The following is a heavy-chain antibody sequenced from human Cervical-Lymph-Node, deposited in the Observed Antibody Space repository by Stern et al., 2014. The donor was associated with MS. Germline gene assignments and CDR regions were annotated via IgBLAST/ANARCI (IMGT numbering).Heavy chain of an antibody. D-gene: IGHD3-9*01. V-gene: IGHV4-31*03. J-gene: IGHJ5*02. CDR1: GGSISSGGYY. CDR2: IYYNGDT. CDR3: TRLDVTVEAFDP. Sequence: QVPLQESGPGLVKPSQTLSLTCTVSGGSISSGGYYWSWIRQNPGKGLEWVGYIYYNGDTYYNPSLKSRVTISLDASNNQFSLKLTSVTAADSAKYFCTRLDVTVEAFDPWGQGTLVTVSS.